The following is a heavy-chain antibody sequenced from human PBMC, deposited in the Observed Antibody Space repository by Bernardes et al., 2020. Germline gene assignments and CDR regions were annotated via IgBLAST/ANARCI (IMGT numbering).Heavy chain of an antibody. CDR1: GGSVSSGSYY. D-gene: IGHD6-6*01. CDR2: IYYSGST. CDR3: ARTLRSIAATGLGY. V-gene: IGHV4-61*01. Sequence: SATLSLTCTVSGGSVSSGSYYWSWIRQPPGKGLEWIGYIYYSGSTNYNPSLKSRVTISVDTSKNQFSLKLSSVTAADTAVYYCARTLRSIAATGLGYWGQGTLVTVSS. J-gene: IGHJ4*02.